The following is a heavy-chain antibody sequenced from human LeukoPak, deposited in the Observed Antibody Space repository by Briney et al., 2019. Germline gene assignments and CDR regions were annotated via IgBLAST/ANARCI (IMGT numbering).Heavy chain of an antibody. Sequence: GGSLRHSCAECVDTLSSSGVHTVRDAPGKGLETVAYIRYNGSNNYYADSVKGRFTISSDNSKNTLYLKMNSLSAEDTAVYYCAKDLGYYYGSGSYSTDYWGQGTLVTVSS. CDR3: AKDLGYYYGSGSYSTDY. D-gene: IGHD3-10*01. J-gene: IGHJ4*02. V-gene: IGHV3-30*02. CDR1: VDTLSSSG. CDR2: IRYNGSNN.